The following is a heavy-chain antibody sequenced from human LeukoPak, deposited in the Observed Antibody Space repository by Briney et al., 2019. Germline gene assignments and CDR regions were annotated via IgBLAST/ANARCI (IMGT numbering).Heavy chain of an antibody. CDR1: RYTFTGYY. D-gene: IGHD3-10*01. Sequence: ASVKVSCKASRYTFTGYYMHWVRQAPGQGLEWMGWINPNSGGTNYAQKFQGRVTMTRDTSISTAYMQLSRLRSEDTAVYYCARELYGSGRADAFDIWGQGTMVTVSS. J-gene: IGHJ3*02. CDR2: INPNSGGT. V-gene: IGHV1-2*02. CDR3: ARELYGSGRADAFDI.